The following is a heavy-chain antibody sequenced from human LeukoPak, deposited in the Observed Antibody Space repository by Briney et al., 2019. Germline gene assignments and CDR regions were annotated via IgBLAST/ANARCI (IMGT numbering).Heavy chain of an antibody. Sequence: GGSLRLSCAASGFTFDDYTMHWVRQAPGKGLEWVSLISWDGGSTYYADSVKGRFTTSRDNSKNSLYLQMNSLRTEDTALYYCAKGRLQLYYGMDVWGQGTTVTVSS. CDR3: AKGRLQLYYGMDV. J-gene: IGHJ6*02. CDR1: GFTFDDYT. D-gene: IGHD5-24*01. CDR2: ISWDGGST. V-gene: IGHV3-43*01.